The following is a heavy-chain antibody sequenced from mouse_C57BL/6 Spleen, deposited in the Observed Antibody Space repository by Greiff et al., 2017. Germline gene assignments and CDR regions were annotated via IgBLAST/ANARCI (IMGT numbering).Heavy chain of an antibody. J-gene: IGHJ1*03. CDR1: GYTFTSYW. CDR2: IDPSDSYT. V-gene: IGHV1-50*01. CDR3: ARRLTTVYFDV. Sequence: QVQLQQPGAELVKPGASVKLSCKASGYTFTSYWMQWVKQRPGQGLEWIGEIDPSDSYTNYNQKFKGKATLTVDTSSSTAYMQLSSLTSEDSAVYYCARRLTTVYFDVWGTGTTVTVSS. D-gene: IGHD1-1*01.